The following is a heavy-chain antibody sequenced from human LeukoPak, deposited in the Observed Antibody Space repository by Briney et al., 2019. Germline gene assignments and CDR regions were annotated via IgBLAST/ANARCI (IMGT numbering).Heavy chain of an antibody. V-gene: IGHV4-4*09. J-gene: IGHJ6*03. CDR2: IYTSGST. CDR3: ARHLPMTRSVKGFYYYMDV. D-gene: IGHD3-3*01. CDR1: GGAISSYY. Sequence: PSESLSLTCTVSGGAISSYYWSWIRQPPGKGLEWSGYIYTSGSTNYNPSLKSRVTISVDTSKNQFSLKLSSVTAADTAVYYCARHLPMTRSVKGFYYYMDVWGKGTTVTVSS.